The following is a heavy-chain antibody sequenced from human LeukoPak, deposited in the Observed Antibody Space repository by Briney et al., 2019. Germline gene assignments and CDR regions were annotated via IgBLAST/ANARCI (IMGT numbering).Heavy chain of an antibody. CDR3: AKVQFQLPTFDY. Sequence: GGSLRLSCAASGFTFSSYGMPWVRQAPGKGLEWVSAISGSGGSTYYADSVKGRFTISRDNSKNTLYLQMNSLRAEDTAVYYCAKVQFQLPTFDYWGQGTLVTVSS. D-gene: IGHD1-26*01. CDR1: GFTFSSYG. V-gene: IGHV3-23*01. J-gene: IGHJ4*02. CDR2: ISGSGGST.